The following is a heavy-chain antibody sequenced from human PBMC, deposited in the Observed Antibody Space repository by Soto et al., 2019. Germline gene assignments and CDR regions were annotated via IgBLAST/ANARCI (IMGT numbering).Heavy chain of an antibody. Sequence: ASETLSLTCAVYGGSFSGYYWSWIRQPPGKGLEWIGEIKHSGSTNYNPSLKSRVTMSVDTSKNQFSLELSSVTAAGTAVYYCARTNRPRLFAIWGQGNRVTVYS. J-gene: IGHJ4*02. V-gene: IGHV4-34*01. CDR2: IKHSGST. D-gene: IGHD2-21*01. CDR1: GGSFSGYY. CDR3: ARTNRPRLFAI.